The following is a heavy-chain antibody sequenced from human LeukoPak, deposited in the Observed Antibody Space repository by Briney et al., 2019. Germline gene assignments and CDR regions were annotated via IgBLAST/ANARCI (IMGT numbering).Heavy chain of an antibody. D-gene: IGHD1-1*01. J-gene: IGHJ3*02. CDR1: GFTLSSNY. V-gene: IGHV3-66*01. Sequence: GGSLRLSCAASGFTLSSNYMSWVRQAPGKGLEWVSVIYSGGSTYYADSVKGRFTISRDNSKNTLYLQMNSLRAEDTAVYCCARDVYTGTAGAFDIWGQGTMVTVSS. CDR2: IYSGGST. CDR3: ARDVYTGTAGAFDI.